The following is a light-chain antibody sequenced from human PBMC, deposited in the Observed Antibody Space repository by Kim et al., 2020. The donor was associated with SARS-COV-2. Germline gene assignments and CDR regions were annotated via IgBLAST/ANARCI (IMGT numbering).Light chain of an antibody. V-gene: IGKV3-20*01. CDR3: QQYGGRGPWT. Sequence: EVVLTQFPVTLSLSPGERATLSCMASQSVVGSYLAWYQQKPGQTPRLLVYGTSVRASGISDRFTGSGSGTDFTLTITRLEPEDFAVYFCQQYGGRGPWTFGQGTKLEI. CDR2: GTS. CDR1: QSVVGSY. J-gene: IGKJ1*01.